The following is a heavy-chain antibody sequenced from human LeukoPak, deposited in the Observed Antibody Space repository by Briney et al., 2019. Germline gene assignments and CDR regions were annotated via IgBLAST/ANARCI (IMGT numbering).Heavy chain of an antibody. J-gene: IGHJ4*02. V-gene: IGHV4-34*01. Sequence: SETLSLTCAVYGGSFSVYYWSWIRQPPGKGLEWIGEINHSGSTNYNPSLKSRVTISVDTSKNQFSLKLSSVTAADTAVYYCARSGVVRGVITHKTIDYWGQGTLVTVSS. CDR2: INHSGST. CDR1: GGSFSVYY. CDR3: ARSGVVRGVITHKTIDY. D-gene: IGHD3-10*01.